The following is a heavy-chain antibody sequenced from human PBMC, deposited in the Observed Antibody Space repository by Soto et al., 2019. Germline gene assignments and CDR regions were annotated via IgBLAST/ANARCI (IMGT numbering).Heavy chain of an antibody. Sequence: SETLSLTCAVYGGSFSGYYWRWIRQPPGKGLERIGEINHSGSTNYNPSLKSQVTISVDTSKNQFSLKLSSVTAADTAVYYCASFIAARPLRPHAFDICGQGTMVTVSS. V-gene: IGHV4-34*01. J-gene: IGHJ3*02. CDR3: ASFIAARPLRPHAFDI. CDR2: INHSGST. D-gene: IGHD6-6*01. CDR1: GGSFSGYY.